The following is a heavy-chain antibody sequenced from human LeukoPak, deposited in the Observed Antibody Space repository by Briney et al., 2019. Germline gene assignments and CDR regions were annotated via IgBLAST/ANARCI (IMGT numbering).Heavy chain of an antibody. CDR1: GFTFSSYA. CDR3: AKDRGYSSSSQGFDY. V-gene: IGHV3-23*01. CDR2: ISDSGGNT. Sequence: GGSLRLSCAASGFTFSSYAMSWVRQAPGKGLEWISAISDSGGNTYYADSVKGRFTISRGNSKNTLYLQMNSLRAEDTAVYYCAKDRGYSSSSQGFDYWGQGTLVTVSS. J-gene: IGHJ4*02. D-gene: IGHD6-6*01.